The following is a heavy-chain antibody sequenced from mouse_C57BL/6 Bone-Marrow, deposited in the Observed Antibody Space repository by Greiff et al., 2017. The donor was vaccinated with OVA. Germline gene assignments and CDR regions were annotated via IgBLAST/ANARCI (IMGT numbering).Heavy chain of an antibody. CDR2: IYWDDDK. Sequence: VKLMESGPGILQSSQTLSLTCSFSGFSLSTSGMGVSWIRRPSGKGLEWLAHIYWDDDKRYNPSLKSRLTISKDTSRNQVFLKITSVDTADTATYYCARRAPYYYGSSLYAMDYWGQGTSVTVSS. J-gene: IGHJ4*01. CDR3: ARRAPYYYGSSLYAMDY. D-gene: IGHD1-1*01. V-gene: IGHV8-12*01. CDR1: GFSLSTSGMG.